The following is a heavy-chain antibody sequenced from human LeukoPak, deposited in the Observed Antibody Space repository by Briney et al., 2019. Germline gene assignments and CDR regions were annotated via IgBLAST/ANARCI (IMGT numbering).Heavy chain of an antibody. V-gene: IGHV3-53*01. CDR2: IYSGGST. CDR3: VRQVDTAMVH. CDR1: GFTVSSNY. J-gene: IGHJ4*02. D-gene: IGHD5-18*01. Sequence: PGGSLRLSCAASGFTVSSNYMSWVRQAPGKGLEWVSVIYSGGSTYYADSVKGRFTISRDNSKNTLYLQMNSLRAEDTAVYYCVRQVDTAMVHWGQGTLVTVSS.